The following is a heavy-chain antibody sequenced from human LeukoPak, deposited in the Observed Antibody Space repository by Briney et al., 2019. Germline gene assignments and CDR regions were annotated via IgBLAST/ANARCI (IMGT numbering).Heavy chain of an antibody. D-gene: IGHD1-26*01. CDR1: GFTFDDYA. J-gene: IGHJ4*02. CDR2: ISGGGGST. V-gene: IGHV3-43*02. Sequence: GGSLRLSCVASGFTFDDYAIHWVRQAPGKGLEWVFFISGGGGSTYYADSVKGRFTISRDNSKKSLYLQMNSLRTEDTALYYCAKSKGIKSGSFDYWGQGTLVTVSS. CDR3: AKSKGIKSGSFDY.